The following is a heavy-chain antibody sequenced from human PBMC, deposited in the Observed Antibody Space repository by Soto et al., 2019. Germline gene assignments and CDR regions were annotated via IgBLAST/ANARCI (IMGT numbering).Heavy chain of an antibody. CDR2: IHYSGSP. Sequence: QVQLQESGPGLVKPSQTLSLTCTVSGSSISGGDYYWSWIRQTPGKGLEWIGYIHYSGSPYYNPSLKSRVSISVDTSKNQFSLNLTSVTAADTAVYYCARDYDSSGYQIYWGQGTLVTVSS. J-gene: IGHJ4*02. D-gene: IGHD3-22*01. V-gene: IGHV4-30-4*01. CDR1: GSSISGGDYY. CDR3: ARDYDSSGYQIY.